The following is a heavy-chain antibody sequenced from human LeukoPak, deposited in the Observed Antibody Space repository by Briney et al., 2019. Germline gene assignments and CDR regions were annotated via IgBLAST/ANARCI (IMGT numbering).Heavy chain of an antibody. CDR3: ASLRERSYYARGFDY. Sequence: SESLSLTCAVYGGSFSGYYWSWVRQPPGKGLEWIGAINHSGSTNYNPSFKSRVTISVDTTKNQFSLKLSSVTAADTAVYYSASLRERSYYARGFDYWGQGTRVTVSS. D-gene: IGHD1-26*01. CDR1: GGSFSGYY. V-gene: IGHV4-34*01. J-gene: IGHJ4*02. CDR2: INHSGST.